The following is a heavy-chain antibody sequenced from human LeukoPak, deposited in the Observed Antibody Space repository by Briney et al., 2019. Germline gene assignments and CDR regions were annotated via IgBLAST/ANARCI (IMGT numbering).Heavy chain of an antibody. CDR2: ISAYNGNT. Sequence: ASVKVSCKASGYTFTNYGISWVRQAPGQGLEWMGWISAYNGNTNYAQKLQGRVTITADKSTSTAYMELSSLRSEDTAVYYCARGYCSSTSCYDQFSLDYWGQGTLVTVSS. CDR3: ARGYCSSTSCYDQFSLDY. J-gene: IGHJ4*02. D-gene: IGHD2-2*01. CDR1: GYTFTNYG. V-gene: IGHV1-18*01.